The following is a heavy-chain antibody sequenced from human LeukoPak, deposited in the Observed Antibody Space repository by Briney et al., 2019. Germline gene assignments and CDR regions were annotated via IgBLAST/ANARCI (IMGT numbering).Heavy chain of an antibody. CDR1: GYIFTNYW. CDR3: ARRQYSGYDFDF. D-gene: IGHD5-12*01. J-gene: IGHJ4*02. V-gene: IGHV5-51*01. Sequence: GESLKISCKGSGYIFTNYWIGWVRQMPGKGLEWMGIIYPRDSDTRYSPSFQGQVTVSADKSISNAYLQWSSLEASDTAIYYCARRQYSGYDFDFWGQGTLVTVSS. CDR2: IYPRDSDT.